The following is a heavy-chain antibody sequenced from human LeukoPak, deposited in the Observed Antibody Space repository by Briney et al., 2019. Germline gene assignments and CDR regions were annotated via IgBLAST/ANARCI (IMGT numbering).Heavy chain of an antibody. J-gene: IGHJ4*02. CDR2: ISSSSSYI. D-gene: IGHD3-10*01. V-gene: IGHV3-21*01. Sequence: GGSLTLSCAASGFSFSIYSMNWVRQAPGKGLEWVSSISSSSSYIYYADSVKGRFTISRDNAKNSLYLQMDSLRAEDTAVYYCARAYYGSGTSHFDSWGQGTLVTVSS. CDR1: GFSFSIYS. CDR3: ARAYYGSGTSHFDS.